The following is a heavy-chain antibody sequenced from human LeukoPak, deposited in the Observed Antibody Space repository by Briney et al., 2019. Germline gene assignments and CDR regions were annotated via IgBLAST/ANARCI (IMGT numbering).Heavy chain of an antibody. CDR1: GGTFSSYA. Sequence: SVKVSCKASGGTFSSYAISWVRQAPGQGLEWMGGIIPIFGTANYAQKFQGRVTITTDESTSTAYMELSSLRSEDTAVYYCARGYCSSTSCNEVDYWGQGTLVTVSS. V-gene: IGHV1-69*05. CDR3: ARGYCSSTSCNEVDY. CDR2: IIPIFGTA. J-gene: IGHJ4*02. D-gene: IGHD2-2*01.